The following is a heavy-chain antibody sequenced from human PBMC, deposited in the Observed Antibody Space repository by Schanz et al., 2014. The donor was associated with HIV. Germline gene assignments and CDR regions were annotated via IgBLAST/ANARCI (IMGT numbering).Heavy chain of an antibody. CDR2: VIGSGVRT. D-gene: IGHD3-22*01. V-gene: IGHV3-23*01. Sequence: EVQLLESGGGLEQPGGSLRLSCAASGFNFNNYAMTWVRQAPGKGLEWVSTVIGSGVRTIYADSVKGRFTISRDNSKNTLYLQMTTLRIDDTAVYYCAKPEYDSRGNSQSHFDYWGQGTLVTVSS. J-gene: IGHJ4*02. CDR1: GFNFNNYA. CDR3: AKPEYDSRGNSQSHFDY.